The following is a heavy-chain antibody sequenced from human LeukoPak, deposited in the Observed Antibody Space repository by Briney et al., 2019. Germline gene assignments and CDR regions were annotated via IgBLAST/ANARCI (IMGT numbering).Heavy chain of an antibody. CDR2: IFSGGTPM. CDR3: ARKGYCSGSICYSDYFFYMDV. D-gene: IGHD2-15*01. V-gene: IGHV3-21*01. CDR1: GFTFSTYS. J-gene: IGHJ6*03. Sequence: GESLRLSCAASGFTFSTYSMNWVRQAPGKGLEWVSSIFSGGTPMYYADSVKGRFTISRDNAKDSLYLQMDSLRVEDTAVYYCARKGYCSGSICYSDYFFYMDVWGKGTTVTVSS.